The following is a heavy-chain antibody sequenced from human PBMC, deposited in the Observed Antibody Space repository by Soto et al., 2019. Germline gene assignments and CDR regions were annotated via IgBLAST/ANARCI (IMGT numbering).Heavy chain of an antibody. CDR2: IYYSGST. Sequence: QVQLQESGPGLVKPSQTLSLTCTVSGGSISSGDYYWSWIRQPPGKGLEWIGYIYYSGSTYYNPSTTSRVNISGATAKTPFALKLSSVTAADTAVYYCARAYYDSSGYVSYYFDYWGQGTLVTVSS. D-gene: IGHD3-22*01. CDR3: ARAYYDSSGYVSYYFDY. V-gene: IGHV4-30-4*01. CDR1: GGSISSGDYY. J-gene: IGHJ4*02.